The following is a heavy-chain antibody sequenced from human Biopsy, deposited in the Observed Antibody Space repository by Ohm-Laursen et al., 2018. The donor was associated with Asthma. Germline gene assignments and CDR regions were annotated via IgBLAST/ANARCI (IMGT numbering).Heavy chain of an antibody. Sequence: SLRLSCTASGFTFADYAMHWVRQAPGKGLEWVSGISWNSGSIGYVDFVKGRFTISRDNAKNSLYLQMNSLRAEDTALYYCAKGEWELLEANFDYWGQGTLVTVSS. CDR2: ISWNSGSI. D-gene: IGHD1-26*01. CDR3: AKGEWELLEANFDY. J-gene: IGHJ4*02. CDR1: GFTFADYA. V-gene: IGHV3-9*01.